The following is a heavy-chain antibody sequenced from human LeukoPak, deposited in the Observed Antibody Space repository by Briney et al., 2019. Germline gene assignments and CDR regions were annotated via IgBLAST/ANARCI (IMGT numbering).Heavy chain of an antibody. Sequence: GGSLRLSCAASGFTFSGFALHWVRQAPGKGLEWVAIISHDGSTKYHADSVKGRFTISRDNSKNTLYLQLTSLRPEDTAVYYCARDGIDGNGWDLDYWGQGTLVIVSS. CDR3: ARDGIDGNGWDLDY. CDR1: GFTFSGFA. CDR2: ISHDGSTK. J-gene: IGHJ4*02. D-gene: IGHD6-19*01. V-gene: IGHV3-30-3*01.